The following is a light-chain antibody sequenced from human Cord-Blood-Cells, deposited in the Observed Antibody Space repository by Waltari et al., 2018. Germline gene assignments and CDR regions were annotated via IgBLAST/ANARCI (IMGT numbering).Light chain of an antibody. J-gene: IGKJ1*01. CDR3: QQYNNWPPWT. CDR1: QSVSSN. V-gene: IGKV3-15*01. Sequence: EIVMTQSPATLSVSPGERATLSCRASQSVSSNFAWYQQKPGQAPRLLIYGASTRATGIPARFSGSGSGTEVTLTISSLQSEDFAVYDCQQYNNWPPWTFGQGTKVEIK. CDR2: GAS.